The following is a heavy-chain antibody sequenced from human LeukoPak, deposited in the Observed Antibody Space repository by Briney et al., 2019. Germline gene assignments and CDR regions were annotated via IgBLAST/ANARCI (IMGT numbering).Heavy chain of an antibody. CDR3: ARAPIRSAPFDY. Sequence: SQTLSLTCAVSGGSISSGGYSWSWIRQPPGKGLEWIGYIYHSGSTYYNPSLKSRVTISVDRSKNQFSLKLSSVTAADTAVYYCARAPIRSAPFDYWGQGTLVTVSS. CDR2: IYHSGST. CDR1: GGSISSGGYS. D-gene: IGHD5-24*01. V-gene: IGHV4-30-2*01. J-gene: IGHJ4*02.